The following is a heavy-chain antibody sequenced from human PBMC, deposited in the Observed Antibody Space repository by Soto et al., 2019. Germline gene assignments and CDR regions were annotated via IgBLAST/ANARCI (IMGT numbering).Heavy chain of an antibody. CDR2: IYYIGST. CDR3: ARHLKAVAAAMAF. V-gene: IGHV4-31*03. CDR1: GDSITSDGYY. Sequence: SETLSLTCTVSGDSITSDGYYWSWIRQHPGKGLEWIAYIYYIGSTYYNPSLKSRVTISVDPSKNQFSLKLRSVTAADTGVYYCARHLKAVAAAMAFWGQGIPVTVSS. J-gene: IGHJ4*02. D-gene: IGHD6-19*01.